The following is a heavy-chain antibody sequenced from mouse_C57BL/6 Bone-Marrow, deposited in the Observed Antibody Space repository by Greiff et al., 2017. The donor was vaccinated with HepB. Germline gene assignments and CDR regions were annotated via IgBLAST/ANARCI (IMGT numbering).Heavy chain of an antibody. CDR1: GYSFTGYY. V-gene: IGHV1-42*01. CDR3: AKRRIYDGYYVFYYAMDY. J-gene: IGHJ4*01. Sequence: VQLQQSGPELVKPGASVKISCKASGYSFTGYYMNWVKQSPEKSLEWIGEINPSTGGTTYNQKFKAKATLTVDKSSSTAYMQLKSLTSEDSAVYYCAKRRIYDGYYVFYYAMDYWGQGTSVTVSS. CDR2: INPSTGGT. D-gene: IGHD2-3*01.